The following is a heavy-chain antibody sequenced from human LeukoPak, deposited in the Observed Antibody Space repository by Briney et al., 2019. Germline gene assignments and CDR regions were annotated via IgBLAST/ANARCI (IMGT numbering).Heavy chain of an antibody. J-gene: IGHJ4*02. CDR3: ARDYYGSGSYSIFDY. V-gene: IGHV3-21*01. D-gene: IGHD3-10*01. CDR2: ISSSSSYI. CDR1: GFTFSSYS. Sequence: GGSLRLSCVASGFTFSSYSMNWVRQAPGKGLAWVSSISSSSSYIYYADSVKGRFTISRDNAKKSLYLQMNSLRAEDTAVYYCARDYYGSGSYSIFDYWGQGTLVTVSS.